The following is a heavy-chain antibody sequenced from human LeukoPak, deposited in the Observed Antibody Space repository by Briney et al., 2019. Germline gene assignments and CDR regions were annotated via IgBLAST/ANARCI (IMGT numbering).Heavy chain of an antibody. Sequence: GGSLRLSCAASGFTFDDYAIHWVRQAPGKGLEWVSSISSSSSHIYYGDSVKGRFTISRDNAKNSLYLQMNSLRAEDTAVYYCAVEMIYSPKAWGQGTLVTVSS. CDR2: ISSSSSHI. CDR1: GFTFDDYA. J-gene: IGHJ5*02. D-gene: IGHD5-24*01. CDR3: AVEMIYSPKA. V-gene: IGHV3-21*01.